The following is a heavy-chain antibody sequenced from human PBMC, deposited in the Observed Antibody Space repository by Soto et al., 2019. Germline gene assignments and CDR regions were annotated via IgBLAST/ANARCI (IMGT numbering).Heavy chain of an antibody. CDR3: VRMRCASYYYSGWDD. V-gene: IGHV1-18*01. J-gene: IGHJ6*01. CDR2: INGYNGNR. CDR1: GYTFTSYG. Sequence: QVQLVQSGAEVKKPGASVKVSCKASGYTFTSYGITWVRQAPGQGLEWLGWINGYNGNRNYAQKLQSRVNMTTDASTSTAYMELRRLTSDATDVYCCVRMRCASYYYSGWDDWRQGTTVTVSS.